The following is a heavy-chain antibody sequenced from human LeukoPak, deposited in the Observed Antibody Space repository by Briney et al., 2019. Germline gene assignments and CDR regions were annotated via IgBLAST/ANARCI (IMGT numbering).Heavy chain of an antibody. Sequence: SETLSLTCTVSGGSISSSSYYWGWIRQPPGKGLEWIGSIYYSGSTYYNPSLKSRVTISVDTSKNQFSLKLSSVTAADTAVYYCGTTLHTSYFDYWGRGTLVTASS. CDR3: GTTLHTSYFDY. CDR1: GGSISSSSYY. D-gene: IGHD1-1*01. CDR2: IYYSGST. V-gene: IGHV4-39*01. J-gene: IGHJ4*02.